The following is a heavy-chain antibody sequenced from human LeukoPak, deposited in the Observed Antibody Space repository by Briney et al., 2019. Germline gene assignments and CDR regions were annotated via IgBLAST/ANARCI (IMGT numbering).Heavy chain of an antibody. CDR3: ARASSSHPREYRRRRDVYFDY. CDR1: GFTFSSYS. V-gene: IGHV3-21*01. J-gene: IGHJ4*02. Sequence: GGSLRLSCAASGFTFSSYSMNWVRRAPGKGLEWVSSISSSSSYIYYADSVKGRFTISRDNSKNTLYLQMNSLRAEDTAVYYCARASSSHPREYRRRRDVYFDYWGQGTLVTVSS. D-gene: IGHD6-6*01. CDR2: ISSSSSYI.